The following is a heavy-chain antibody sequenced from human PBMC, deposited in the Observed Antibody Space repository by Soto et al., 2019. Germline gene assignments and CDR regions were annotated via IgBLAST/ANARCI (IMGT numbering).Heavy chain of an antibody. Sequence: QVQLQESGPGLVKPSETLSLTCTVSGGSISSYYWSWIRQPPGKGLEWIGYIYYSGSTNYNPSLKSRVTISVDTSKNQFSLKLSSVTAVDTAVYYCARGGGSPDYWGQGTLVTVSS. CDR3: ARGGGSPDY. D-gene: IGHD2-15*01. V-gene: IGHV4-59*01. J-gene: IGHJ4*02. CDR1: GGSISSYY. CDR2: IYYSGST.